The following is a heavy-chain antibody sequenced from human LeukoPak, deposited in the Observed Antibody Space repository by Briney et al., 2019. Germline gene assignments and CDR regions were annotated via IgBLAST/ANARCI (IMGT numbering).Heavy chain of an antibody. D-gene: IGHD2-8*01. CDR1: GFTFSSYA. V-gene: IGHV3-23*01. CDR2: ISGSGGST. Sequence: GGSLRLSCAASGFTFSSYAMSWVRQAPGKGLEWVSAISGSGGSTYYADSVKGRFTISRDNSKNTLYLQMNSLRAEDTAVYYCAKGDFYCTNGVCPFDYWGQGTLVTVSS. CDR3: AKGDFYCTNGVCPFDY. J-gene: IGHJ4*02.